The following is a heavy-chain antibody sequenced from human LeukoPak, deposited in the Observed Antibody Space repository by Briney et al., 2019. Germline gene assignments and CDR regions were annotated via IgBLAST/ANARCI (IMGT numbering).Heavy chain of an antibody. D-gene: IGHD2-15*01. CDR3: ARGYSRAAFDI. Sequence: GGSLRLSCVGSGFTFSNYLMNWVRQAPGKGLEWFSFISSTGGTIYYADSVKGRFTVSRDNAKNSLLLQMNSLRAEDTALYYCARGYSRAAFDIWGQGTMVTVSS. CDR2: ISSTGGTI. J-gene: IGHJ3*02. CDR1: GFTFSNYL. V-gene: IGHV3-48*01.